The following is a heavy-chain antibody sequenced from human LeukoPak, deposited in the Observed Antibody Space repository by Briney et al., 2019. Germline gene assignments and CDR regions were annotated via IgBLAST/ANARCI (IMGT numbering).Heavy chain of an antibody. CDR2: IYDSGST. J-gene: IGHJ3*02. CDR1: GGSIRSSYYY. CDR3: ARVENVIYYDSRAGAFDI. Sequence: PSETLSLTCTVSGGSIRSSYYYWGWIRQPPGKGLEWIGSIYDSGSTYYNPSLKSRVTISVDTSKNQFSLKLSSATAADTAVYYCARVENVIYYDSRAGAFDIWGQGTMVTVSS. D-gene: IGHD3-22*01. V-gene: IGHV4-39*07.